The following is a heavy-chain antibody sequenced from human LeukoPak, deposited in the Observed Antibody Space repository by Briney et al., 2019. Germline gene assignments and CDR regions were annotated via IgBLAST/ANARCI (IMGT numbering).Heavy chain of an antibody. CDR1: GYTFTSYG. V-gene: IGHV1-18*01. J-gene: IGHJ6*03. CDR3: AGEQESSGYEPYYYYYMDV. D-gene: IGHD5-12*01. Sequence: ASVKVSCKASGYTFTSYGISWVRQAPGQGLEWMGWISAYNGNTNYAQKLQGRVTMTTDTSTSTAYMELRSLRSDDTAVYYCAGEQESSGYEPYYYYYMDVWGKGTTVTVSS. CDR2: ISAYNGNT.